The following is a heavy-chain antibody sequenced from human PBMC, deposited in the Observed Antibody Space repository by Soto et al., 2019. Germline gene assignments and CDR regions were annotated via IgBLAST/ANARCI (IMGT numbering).Heavy chain of an antibody. J-gene: IGHJ4*02. V-gene: IGHV4-34*01. CDR1: GGSFSGYY. CDR3: ARVRWNRYFDC. CDR2: INHSGST. Sequence: QVQLQQWGAGLLKPSETLSLTCAVYGGSFSGYYWSWIRQPPGKGLEWIGEINHSGSTNYNPSLKRRLTISVDTSKNQFSLKLSSVTAADTAVYYCARVRWNRYFDCWGQGTLVTVSS. D-gene: IGHD1-1*01.